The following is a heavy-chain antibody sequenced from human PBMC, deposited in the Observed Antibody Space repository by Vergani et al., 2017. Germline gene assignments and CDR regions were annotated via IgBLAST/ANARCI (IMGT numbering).Heavy chain of an antibody. CDR1: GGSFSGYY. J-gene: IGHJ3*02. CDR3: ARDSLIRYFDWLWPSDAFDI. CDR2: ITHSGST. Sequence: QVQLQQWGAGLLKPSETLSLTCAVYGGSFSGYYWSWIRQPPGKGLEWIGEITHSGSTIYNPSLKSRVTISVDTSKNQFSLKLSSVTAADTAVYYCARDSLIRYFDWLWPSDAFDIWGQGTMVTVSS. V-gene: IGHV4-34*01. D-gene: IGHD3-9*01.